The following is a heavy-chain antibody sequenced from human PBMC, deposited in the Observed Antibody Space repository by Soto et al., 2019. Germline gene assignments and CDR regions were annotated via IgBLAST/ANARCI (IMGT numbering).Heavy chain of an antibody. CDR3: ARCGSGYSYGYAFGCYYYGMDV. CDR1: GYSFTSYW. CDR2: IDPSDSYT. J-gene: IGHJ6*02. V-gene: IGHV5-10-1*01. Sequence: PGESLKISCKGSGYSFTSYWISWVRQMPGKGLEWMGRIDPSDSYTNYSPSFQGHVTISADKSISTAYLQWSSLKASDTAMYYCARCGSGYSYGYAFGCYYYGMDVWGQGTTVTVSS. D-gene: IGHD5-18*01.